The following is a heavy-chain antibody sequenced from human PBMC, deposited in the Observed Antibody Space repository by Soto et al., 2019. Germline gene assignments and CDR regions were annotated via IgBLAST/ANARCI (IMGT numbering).Heavy chain of an antibody. CDR3: ARGSEQQLGFDY. J-gene: IGHJ4*02. V-gene: IGHV4-31*03. Sequence: QVQLQESGPGLVKPSQTLSLTCTVSGGSISSGGYYWSWIRQHPGEGLEWIGYIYYSGSTYYNPSLKGRVTISVDTSKNQFSLKLSSVTAADTAVYYCARGSEQQLGFDYWGQGTLVTVSS. CDR1: GGSISSGGYY. CDR2: IYYSGST. D-gene: IGHD6-13*01.